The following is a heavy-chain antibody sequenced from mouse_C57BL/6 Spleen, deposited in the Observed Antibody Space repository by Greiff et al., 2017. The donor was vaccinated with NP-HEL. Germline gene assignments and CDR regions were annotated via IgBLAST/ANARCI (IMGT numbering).Heavy chain of an antibody. D-gene: IGHD1-1*01. CDR1: GFTFSDYY. CDR3: ARDDYGSPLDY. Sequence: EVKVVESEGGLVQPGSSMKLSCTASGFTFSDYYMAWVRQVPEKGLEWVANINYDGSSTYYLDSLKSRFIISRDNAKNILYLQMSSLKSEDTATYYCARDDYGSPLDYWGQGTTLTVSS. V-gene: IGHV5-16*01. J-gene: IGHJ2*01. CDR2: INYDGSST.